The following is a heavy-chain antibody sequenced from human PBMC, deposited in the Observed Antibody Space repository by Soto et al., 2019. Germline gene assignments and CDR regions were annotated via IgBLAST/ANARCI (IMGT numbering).Heavy chain of an antibody. CDR2: VSVDPGNT. CDR1: GFSLNSYP. CDR3: VKDGIRGIHIDK. Sequence: RLSCAASGFSLNSYPMSWVRQTPGKGLQWVASVSVDPGNTYYADSVKGRFTISRDISKYALYLQMNNVTAEDTAVYFCVKDGIRGIHIDKWGQGTRVTVSS. J-gene: IGHJ4*02. V-gene: IGHV3-23*01.